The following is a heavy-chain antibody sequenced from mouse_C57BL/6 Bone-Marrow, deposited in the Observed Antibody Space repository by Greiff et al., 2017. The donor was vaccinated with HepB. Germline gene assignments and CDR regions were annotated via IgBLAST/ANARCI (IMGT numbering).Heavy chain of an antibody. D-gene: IGHD1-1*01. J-gene: IGHJ1*03. V-gene: IGHV1-81*01. CDR1: GYTFTSYG. CDR2: IYPRSGNT. CDR3: VYYYGSRYWYFDV. Sequence: VQLQQSGAELARPGASVKLSCKASGYTFTSYGISWVKQSTGQGLEWIGEIYPRSGNTYYNEKFKGKATLTADKSSSTEYMELRSLTSEDSAVYFCVYYYGSRYWYFDVWGTGTTVTVSS.